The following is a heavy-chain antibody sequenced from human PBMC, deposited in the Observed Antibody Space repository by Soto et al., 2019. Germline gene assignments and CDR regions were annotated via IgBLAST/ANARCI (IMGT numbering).Heavy chain of an antibody. V-gene: IGHV4-31*03. CDR1: GGSISSGDYY. CDR3: ARGIAAAGRPSRFDY. CDR2: IYYSGST. J-gene: IGHJ4*02. Sequence: QVQLQESGPGLVKPSQTLSLTCTVSGGSISSGDYYWSWIRQHPGKGLEWIGYIYYSGSTYYNPSLKSRVTISVDTSKNQFSLKLSSVTAADTAVYYCARGIAAAGRPSRFDYWGQGTLVTVSS. D-gene: IGHD6-13*01.